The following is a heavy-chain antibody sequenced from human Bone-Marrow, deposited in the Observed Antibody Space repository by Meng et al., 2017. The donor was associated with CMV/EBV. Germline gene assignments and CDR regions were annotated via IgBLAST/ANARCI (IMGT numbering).Heavy chain of an antibody. D-gene: IGHD2-15*01. CDR2: INPNSGDT. Sequence: YYMLWGRQAPGQGLEWMGWINPNSGDTNYAQSFQGRVTMTRDTSISIAYMELSRLRSIDTAVYYCAREAGSGNCSGVTCYSGDWFDPWGQGTLVTVSS. CDR1: YY. CDR3: AREAGSGNCSGVTCYSGDWFDP. J-gene: IGHJ5*02. V-gene: IGHV1-2*02.